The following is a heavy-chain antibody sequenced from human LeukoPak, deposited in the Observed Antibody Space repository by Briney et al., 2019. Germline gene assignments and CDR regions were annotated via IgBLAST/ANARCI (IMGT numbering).Heavy chain of an antibody. V-gene: IGHV4-34*01. Sequence: PSETLSLICAVYGGSFSGYYWSWIRQPPGKGLEWIGEINHSGSTNYNPSLKSRVTISVDTSKNQFSLKLSSVTAADTAVYYCARGHHYYYGMDVWGQGTTVTVSS. J-gene: IGHJ6*02. CDR2: INHSGST. CDR1: GGSFSGYY. CDR3: ARGHHYYYGMDV.